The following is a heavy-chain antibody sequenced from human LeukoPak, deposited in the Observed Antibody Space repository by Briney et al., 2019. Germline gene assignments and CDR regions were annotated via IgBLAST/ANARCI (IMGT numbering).Heavy chain of an antibody. J-gene: IGHJ4*02. D-gene: IGHD3-10*01. Sequence: GGSLRLSCAASGFTFSSYWMGWVRQAPGKGLEWVANIKQDGSEKYYVDSVKGRFTISRDNAKKSLYLQMNSLRAEDTAVYYCGRVGAYYGSGSYSDYWGQGTLVTVSS. CDR1: GFTFSSYW. CDR2: IKQDGSEK. V-gene: IGHV3-7*01. CDR3: GRVGAYYGSGSYSDY.